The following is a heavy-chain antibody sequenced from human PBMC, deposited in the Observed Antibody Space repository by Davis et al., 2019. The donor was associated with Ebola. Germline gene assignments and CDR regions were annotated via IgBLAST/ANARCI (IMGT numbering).Heavy chain of an antibody. CDR3: ARDLNY. J-gene: IGHJ4*02. CDR1: GFPFTNSA. CDR2: SYGGDNS. Sequence: GESLKISCAASGFPFTNSAMSWVRQAPGKGLEWVSLSYGGDNSYYADSVKDRFIISGDNSKNTLYLQMNSLRAEDTAVYYCARDLNYWGQGTLVTVSS. V-gene: IGHV3-66*01.